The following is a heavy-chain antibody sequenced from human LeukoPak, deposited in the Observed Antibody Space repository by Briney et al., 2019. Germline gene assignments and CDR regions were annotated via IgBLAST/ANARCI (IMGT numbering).Heavy chain of an antibody. J-gene: IGHJ3*02. Sequence: AGGSLRLACAASGFTFSSYWMSWVRQAPGKGLEWVANIKQDGSEKYYVDSVKGRFTISRDNAKNSLYLQMNSLRAEDTAVYYCASRLRHDAFDIWGQGTMVTVSS. V-gene: IGHV3-7*01. CDR1: GFTFSSYW. CDR3: ASRLRHDAFDI. CDR2: IKQDGSEK.